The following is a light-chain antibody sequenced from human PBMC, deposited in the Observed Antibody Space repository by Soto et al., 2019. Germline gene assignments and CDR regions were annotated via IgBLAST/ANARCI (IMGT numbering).Light chain of an antibody. CDR1: QSINSN. J-gene: IGKJ1*01. CDR2: GAS. Sequence: EIVLTQSPGTLSLSPGERATLSCRASQSINSNLAWYQQKPGQAPRLLIYGASSRATGIPDRFSGSGSGTDFTLTISRLEPEDFAVYFCQQFGNSPWTFGQGTKVDIK. CDR3: QQFGNSPWT. V-gene: IGKV3-20*01.